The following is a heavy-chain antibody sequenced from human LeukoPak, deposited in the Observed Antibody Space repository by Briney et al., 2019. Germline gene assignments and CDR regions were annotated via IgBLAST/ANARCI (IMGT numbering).Heavy chain of an antibody. Sequence: SETLSLTCTVSGGSICSNEYFWGWIRQPPGKELEWIGSIHHSGSTDYNPSLKSRVTISLDTSKNQFSLKLTSVTAADTAVYYCARSTRGYSNGRDSWGQEPWSPSPQ. CDR2: IHHSGST. V-gene: IGHV4-39*01. CDR1: GGSICSNEYF. CDR3: ARSTRGYSNGRDS. D-gene: IGHD5-18*01. J-gene: IGHJ5*01.